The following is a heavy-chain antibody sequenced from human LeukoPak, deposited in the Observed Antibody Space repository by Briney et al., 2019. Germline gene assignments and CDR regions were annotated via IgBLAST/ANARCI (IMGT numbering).Heavy chain of an antibody. Sequence: GGSLRLSCAASGFSFSSYGMHWVRRAPGNGLEWVAVISYDGRNKFYADSVKGRFTISRDNPENTLDLQMNSLRVDDTAIYYCAKARAGSLPPFDPWGQGALVTVSS. CDR1: GFSFSSYG. J-gene: IGHJ5*02. D-gene: IGHD1-26*01. CDR3: AKARAGSLPPFDP. CDR2: ISYDGRNK. V-gene: IGHV3-30*18.